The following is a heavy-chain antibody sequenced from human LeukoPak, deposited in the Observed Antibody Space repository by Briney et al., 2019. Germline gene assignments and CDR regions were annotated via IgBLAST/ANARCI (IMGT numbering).Heavy chain of an antibody. Sequence: ASVKVSCKVSGYTLTELSMHWVRQAPGKGLEWMGGFDPEDGETIYAQKFQGRVTMTEDTSTDTAYMELSSLRSEDTAVYYCATAKVAVAGYDYWGQGTLVTASS. D-gene: IGHD6-19*01. CDR1: GYTLTELS. CDR2: FDPEDGET. J-gene: IGHJ4*02. CDR3: ATAKVAVAGYDY. V-gene: IGHV1-24*01.